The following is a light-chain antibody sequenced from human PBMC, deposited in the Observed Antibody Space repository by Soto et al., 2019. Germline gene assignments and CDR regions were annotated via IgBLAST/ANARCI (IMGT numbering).Light chain of an antibody. J-gene: IGKJ1*01. CDR2: DAS. CDR3: QQYYSIPWT. Sequence: DIQITQSPSTLSASVGDRVTITCRASQSISSWLAWYQQKLGRAPRLLIYDASSLESGVPSRFSGSGYGTEFTLTISSLQAEDVAVYYCQQYYSIPWTFGQGTKVDIK. CDR1: QSISSW. V-gene: IGKV1-5*01.